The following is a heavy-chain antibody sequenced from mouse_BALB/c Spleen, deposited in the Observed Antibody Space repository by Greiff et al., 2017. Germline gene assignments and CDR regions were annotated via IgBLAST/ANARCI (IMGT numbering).Heavy chain of an antibody. V-gene: IGHV1-5*01. J-gene: IGHJ1*01. Sequence: VQLKQSGTVLARPGASVKMSCKASGYSFTSYWMHWVKQRPGQGLEWIGAIYPGNSDTSYNQKFKGKAKLTAVTSASTAYMELSSLTNEDSAVYYCSEGTMTWYFDVWGAGTTVTVSS. CDR3: SEGTMTWYFDV. CDR1: GYSFTSYW. D-gene: IGHD2-4*01. CDR2: IYPGNSDT.